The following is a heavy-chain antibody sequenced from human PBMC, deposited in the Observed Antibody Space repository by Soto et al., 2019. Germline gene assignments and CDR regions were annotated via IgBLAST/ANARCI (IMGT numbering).Heavy chain of an antibody. V-gene: IGHV1-18*01. CDR1: GCTFTSYG. J-gene: IGHJ4*02. CDR2: ISAYNGNT. Sequence: GASVKVSCKASGCTFTSYGISWVRQAPGQGLEWMGWISAYNGNTNYAQKLQGRVTMTTDTSTSTAYMELRSLRSDDTAVYYCARDGPGYYYDSSGYSVDQFDYWGQGTLVTVSS. CDR3: ARDGPGYYYDSSGYSVDQFDY. D-gene: IGHD3-22*01.